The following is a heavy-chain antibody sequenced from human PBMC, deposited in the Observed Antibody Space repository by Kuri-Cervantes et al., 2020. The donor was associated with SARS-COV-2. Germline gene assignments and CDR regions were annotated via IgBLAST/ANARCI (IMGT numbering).Heavy chain of an antibody. CDR1: GDSVSSGNYY. Sequence: SETLSLTCTVSGDSVSSGNYYWSWIRQPPGKGLEWIGYNYHSGNTNYNPSLKSRVSISVDMSRNRFSLKLRSVTAADTAVYYCARYPTGSSGWYSSDAFDIWGQGTMVTVSS. D-gene: IGHD6-19*01. V-gene: IGHV4-61*01. CDR3: ARYPTGSSGWYSSDAFDI. CDR2: NYHSGNT. J-gene: IGHJ3*02.